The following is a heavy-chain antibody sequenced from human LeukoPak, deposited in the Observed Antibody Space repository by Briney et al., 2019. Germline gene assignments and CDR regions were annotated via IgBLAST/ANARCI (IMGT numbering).Heavy chain of an antibody. CDR2: IRGDANNE. D-gene: IGHD3-10*01. Sequence: GGSLRLSCAGSGFTFSNFGMHWVRQAPGKGLEWVTVIRGDANNEYYTDSVKGRFSISRDNSKNTLFLQMNSLRAEDTAVYYCARDRAFHYMDVWGKGTTVTVSS. CDR1: GFTFSNFG. V-gene: IGHV3-33*01. J-gene: IGHJ6*03. CDR3: ARDRAFHYMDV.